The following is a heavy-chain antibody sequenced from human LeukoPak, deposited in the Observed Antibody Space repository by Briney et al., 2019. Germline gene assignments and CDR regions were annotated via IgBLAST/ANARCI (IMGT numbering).Heavy chain of an antibody. J-gene: IGHJ4*02. D-gene: IGHD1-1*01. Sequence: SGGSLRLSCAASGFTFSSYWMHWVRQAPAKELVWVSRINSDGSRTSYADSVKGRFTISRDNAKNTLYLQMSSLRAEETAVYYCARAATTHQDYWGQGTLVTVSS. CDR2: INSDGSRT. CDR3: ARAATTHQDY. CDR1: GFTFSSYW. V-gene: IGHV3-74*01.